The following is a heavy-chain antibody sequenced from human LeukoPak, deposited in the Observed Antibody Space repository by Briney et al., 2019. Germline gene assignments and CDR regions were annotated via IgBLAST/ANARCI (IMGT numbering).Heavy chain of an antibody. CDR1: GDSISSGDYY. CDR2: ISSSGST. Sequence: SETLSLTCTVSGDSISSGDYYWSWIRQPAGKGLEWIGRISSSGSTNYNPSLKSRVTISVDTSKNQFSVKLSSVTAADTAVYYCARGSYPGWYNGEFDYWGQGTLVTVSS. J-gene: IGHJ4*02. CDR3: ARGSYPGWYNGEFDY. D-gene: IGHD6-19*01. V-gene: IGHV4-61*02.